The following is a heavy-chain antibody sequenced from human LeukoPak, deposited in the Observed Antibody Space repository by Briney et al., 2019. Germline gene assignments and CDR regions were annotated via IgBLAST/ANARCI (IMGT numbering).Heavy chain of an antibody. Sequence: GGSLRLSCAASGFTFSSYAMKWVRQAPGKGLEWVSFIYSGGDTHYSDSVKGRFTISRDNSKNTLYLQMNSLRPEDTAIYYCSRRAGEYSHPYDYWGQGTLVTVSS. D-gene: IGHD2-15*01. CDR1: GFTFSSYA. CDR3: SRRAGEYSHPYDY. V-gene: IGHV3-23*05. CDR2: IYSGGDT. J-gene: IGHJ4*02.